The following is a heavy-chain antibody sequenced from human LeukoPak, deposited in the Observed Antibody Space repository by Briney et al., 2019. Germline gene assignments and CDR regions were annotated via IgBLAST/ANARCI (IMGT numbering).Heavy chain of an antibody. CDR1: GFTFSSYG. J-gene: IGHJ4*02. V-gene: IGHV3-33*01. D-gene: IGHD3-22*01. Sequence: GGSLRLSCAAPGFTFSSYGMHWVRQAPGKGLEWVAVIWYDGSNKYYADSVKGRFTISRDNSKNTLYLQMNSLRAEDTAVYYCARDLKNYYDSSGYAGGYWGQGTLVTVSS. CDR3: ARDLKNYYDSSGYAGGY. CDR2: IWYDGSNK.